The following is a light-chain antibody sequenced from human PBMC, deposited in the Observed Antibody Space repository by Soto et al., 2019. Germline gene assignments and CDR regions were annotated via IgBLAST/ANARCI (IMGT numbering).Light chain of an antibody. V-gene: IGKV1-12*01. J-gene: IGKJ4*01. CDR1: QGIYKW. CDR2: AAS. CDR3: QQANSFPLT. Sequence: IQMTQSPSSVSASVGDRITITCRASQGIYKWLAWYQQKPGKAPKLLISAASTLQTGVPARFSGSGSGTDFTLTISSLQPEDFATYYCQQANSFPLTFGGGTKVDIK.